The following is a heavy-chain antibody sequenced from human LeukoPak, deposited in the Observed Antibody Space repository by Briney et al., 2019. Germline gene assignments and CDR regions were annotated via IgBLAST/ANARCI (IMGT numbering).Heavy chain of an antibody. V-gene: IGHV3-74*03. CDR3: ARPETQYSSGLDGFDI. Sequence: GGALRLSCAASGFTFSTYWMHWVRQAPGKGLVWVSRINSDGSRTTYADSVKGRFTISRDNAKNTLYLQMNSLRTEDTAVYYCARPETQYSSGLDGFDIWGQGTMVTVSS. CDR2: INSDGSRT. CDR1: GFTFSTYW. J-gene: IGHJ3*02. D-gene: IGHD6-19*01.